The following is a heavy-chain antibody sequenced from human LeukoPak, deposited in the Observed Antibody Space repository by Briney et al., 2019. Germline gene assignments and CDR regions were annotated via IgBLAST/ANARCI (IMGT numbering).Heavy chain of an antibody. CDR2: ISGSGNST. J-gene: IGHJ4*02. Sequence: GGSLRLSCAASGFTFSGCGMGWVRQAPGKGLEWVPAISGSGNSTYYADSVKGRFTISRDNSKKMLYLQMNSLRAEDTAVYYCAKDRGSLAHTTITMVGGVIRIVDYCGQGTLVTVSS. V-gene: IGHV3-23*01. CDR3: AKDRGSLAHTTITMVGGVIRIVDY. CDR1: GFTFSGCG. D-gene: IGHD3-10*01.